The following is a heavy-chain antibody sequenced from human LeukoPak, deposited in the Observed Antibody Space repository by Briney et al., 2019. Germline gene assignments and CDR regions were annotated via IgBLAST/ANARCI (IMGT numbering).Heavy chain of an antibody. CDR1: GFTFSSYS. J-gene: IGHJ4*02. CDR3: ASSYTYYYDSSGYYPLGYFDY. D-gene: IGHD3-22*01. V-gene: IGHV3-48*04. Sequence: GGSLRLSCAASGFTFSSYSMNWVRQAPGKGLEWVSYISSSSSTIYYADSVKGRFTISRDNAKNSLYLQMNSLRAEDTAVYYCASSYTYYYDSSGYYPLGYFDYWGQGTLVTVSS. CDR2: ISSSSSTI.